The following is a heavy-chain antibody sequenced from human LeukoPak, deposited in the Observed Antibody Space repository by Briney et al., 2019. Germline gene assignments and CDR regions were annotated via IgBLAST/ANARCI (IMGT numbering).Heavy chain of an antibody. J-gene: IGHJ5*02. CDR1: GFTFSSYS. D-gene: IGHD2-2*01. CDR3: AGDLDPRYCSSTSCYPIDP. CDR2: ISSSSSYI. V-gene: IGHV3-21*01. Sequence: GGSLRLSCAASGFTFSSYSMNSVRQAPGKGLEWVSSISSSSSYIYYADSVKGRFTISRDNAKSSLYLQMNSLRAEDTAVYYCAGDLDPRYCSSTSCYPIDPWGQGTLVTVSS.